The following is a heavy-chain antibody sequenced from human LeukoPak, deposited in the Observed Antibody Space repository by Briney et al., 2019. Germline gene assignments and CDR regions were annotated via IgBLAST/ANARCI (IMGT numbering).Heavy chain of an antibody. V-gene: IGHV1-58*02. D-gene: IGHD2-8*01. Sequence: ETSVKVSCKASGFTFTSSAMQWVRQARCQRLEWIGWIVVGSGNTNYAQKFQERVTITRDMSTSTAYMELSSLRSEDTAVYYCAARYCTNGVCYNGFDPWGQGTLVTVSS. CDR2: IVVGSGNT. CDR3: AARYCTNGVCYNGFDP. J-gene: IGHJ5*02. CDR1: GFTFTSSA.